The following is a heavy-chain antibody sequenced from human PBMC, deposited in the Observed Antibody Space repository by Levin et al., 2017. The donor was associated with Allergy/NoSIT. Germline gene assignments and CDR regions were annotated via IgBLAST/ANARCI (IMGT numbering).Heavy chain of an antibody. CDR2: IDPSDSYT. CDR3: AIPRQAAAGTGWFDP. Sequence: GESLKISCKGSGYSFTSYWISWVRQMPGKGLEWMGRIDPSDSYTNYSPSFQGHVTISADKSISTAYLQWSSLKASDTAMYYCAIPRQAAAGTGWFDPWGQGTLVTVSS. D-gene: IGHD6-13*01. V-gene: IGHV5-10-1*01. CDR1: GYSFTSYW. J-gene: IGHJ5*02.